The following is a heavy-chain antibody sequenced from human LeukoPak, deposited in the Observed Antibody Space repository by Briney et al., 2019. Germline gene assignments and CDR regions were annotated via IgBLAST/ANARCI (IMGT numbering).Heavy chain of an antibody. J-gene: IGHJ4*02. Sequence: ASVKVSCKAPGYTFTSYGISWVRQAPGQGLEWMGWISAYNGNTNYAQKLQGRVTMTTDTSTSTAYMELRSLRSDNTAVYYCARENLDYYDSSGYYYPSGSDYWGQGTLVTVSS. CDR2: ISAYNGNT. D-gene: IGHD3-22*01. V-gene: IGHV1-18*01. CDR1: GYTFTSYG. CDR3: ARENLDYYDSSGYYYPSGSDY.